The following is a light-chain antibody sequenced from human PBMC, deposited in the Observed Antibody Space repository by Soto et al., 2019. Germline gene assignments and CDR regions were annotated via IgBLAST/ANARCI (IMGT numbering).Light chain of an antibody. CDR2: DAS. Sequence: EIVLTQSPDTLSLSPGERATLSCRASQSVRSNYLAWYLQKPGQAPRFLIYDASSRATGIPDRFSGSGSGTDFTLTISRLEPEDFAVYYCQQYGSSPLTFGGGTKVDIK. CDR3: QQYGSSPLT. CDR1: QSVRSNY. V-gene: IGKV3-20*01. J-gene: IGKJ4*01.